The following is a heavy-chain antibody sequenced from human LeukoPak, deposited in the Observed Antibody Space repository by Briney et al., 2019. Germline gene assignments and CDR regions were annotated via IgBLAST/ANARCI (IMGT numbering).Heavy chain of an antibody. CDR2: IKQDGSES. J-gene: IGHJ4*02. Sequence: GGSLRLSCAASGFTFSRYWMRWVRQAPGKGLEWVANIKQDGSESYHVDSVRGRFTISRDKAKNSLCLQMNSLRAEDTAVYYCATMGLQPLPYYCDLWGEGTVDSVSS. D-gene: IGHD2-21*02. V-gene: IGHV3-7*01. CDR1: GFTFSRYW. CDR3: ATMGLQPLPYYCDL.